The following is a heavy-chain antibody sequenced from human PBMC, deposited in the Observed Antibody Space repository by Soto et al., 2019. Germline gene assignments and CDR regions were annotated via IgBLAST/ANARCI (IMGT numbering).Heavy chain of an antibody. Sequence: VQLVESGGGLVQPGRSLRLSCAASGFTFDDYAMHWVRQAPGKGPEWVSGITWNSGIIGYADSVSGRFTISRDNAKNSLSLQMNILRAEDTALYYCAKGGTYSSSFSGFDYWGQGTLVTVSS. V-gene: IGHV3-9*01. D-gene: IGHD6-6*01. J-gene: IGHJ4*02. CDR3: AKGGTYSSSFSGFDY. CDR2: ITWNSGII. CDR1: GFTFDDYA.